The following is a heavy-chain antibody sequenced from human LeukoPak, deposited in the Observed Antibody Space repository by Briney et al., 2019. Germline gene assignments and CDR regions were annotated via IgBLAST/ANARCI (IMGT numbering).Heavy chain of an antibody. CDR1: GFTFSSNW. CDR2: INSDGSST. D-gene: IGHD3-3*01. V-gene: IGHV3-74*01. CDR3: VRAGGVAIINYYYYMDV. J-gene: IGHJ6*03. Sequence: PGGSLRLSCAASGFTFSSNWMPWVRQAPGKGLVWVLRINSDGSSTSYADSVKGRFTISRDNARNTLYLQMNSLRAEDTAVYYCVRAGGVAIINYYYYMDVWGKGTTVTVSS.